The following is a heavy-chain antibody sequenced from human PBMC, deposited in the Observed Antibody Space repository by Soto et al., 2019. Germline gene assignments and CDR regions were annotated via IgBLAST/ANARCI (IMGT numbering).Heavy chain of an antibody. D-gene: IGHD2-8*01. J-gene: IGHJ4*02. CDR1: GCSISNYY. V-gene: IGHV4-59*01. CDR2: IYYSGST. Sequence: SETLSLTCIVSGCSISNYYWSWIRQPPGKGLEWIGYIYYSGSTNYNPSLQSRVTISVDTSKNQFSLKLSSVTAADTAVYYCARAGLTDNAHFDYWGQGTRVTVSS. CDR3: ARAGLTDNAHFDY.